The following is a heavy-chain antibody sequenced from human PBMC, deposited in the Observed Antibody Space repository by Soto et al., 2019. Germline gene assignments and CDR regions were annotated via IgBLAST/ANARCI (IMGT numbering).Heavy chain of an antibody. V-gene: IGHV1-46*01. CDR2: INPSGGST. Sequence: GASVKVSCKASGDAFTSYYMHWVRQAPGQGLEWMGIINPSGGSTSYAQKFQGRVTMTRDTSTSTVYMELSSLRSEDTAVYYCAVGANYYYGTDVWGQGTTVTVSS. J-gene: IGHJ6*02. D-gene: IGHD3-16*01. CDR3: AVGANYYYGTDV. CDR1: GDAFTSYY.